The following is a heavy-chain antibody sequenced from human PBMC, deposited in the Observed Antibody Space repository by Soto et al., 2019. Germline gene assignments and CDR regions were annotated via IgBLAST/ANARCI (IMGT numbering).Heavy chain of an antibody. V-gene: IGHV4-39*01. D-gene: IGHD6-13*01. CDR2: IFYTGST. J-gene: IGHJ5*02. Sequence: ETLSHTYTGSGGSLDRNGYYWAWIRHHPGKGLEWIGSIFYTGSTYYSPSLKGRLIISVDPSKNQFSLKLTSVTAADTAMYYCARPKTIGAAAGKGWFDPWGQVTLVTVS. CDR3: ARPKTIGAAAGKGWFDP. CDR1: GGSLDRNGYY.